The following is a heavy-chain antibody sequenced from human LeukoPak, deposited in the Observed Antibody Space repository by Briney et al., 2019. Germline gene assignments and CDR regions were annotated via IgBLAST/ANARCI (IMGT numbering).Heavy chain of an antibody. D-gene: IGHD5-18*01. Sequence: GGSLRLSCAASGFTFSSYGMHWVRQAPGKGLEWVAVIWYDGSNKYYADSVKGRFTISRDNSKNTLYLQVNSLRAEDTAVYYCARDKSKAMVIDYWGQGTLVTVSS. V-gene: IGHV3-33*01. J-gene: IGHJ4*02. CDR1: GFTFSSYG. CDR3: ARDKSKAMVIDY. CDR2: IWYDGSNK.